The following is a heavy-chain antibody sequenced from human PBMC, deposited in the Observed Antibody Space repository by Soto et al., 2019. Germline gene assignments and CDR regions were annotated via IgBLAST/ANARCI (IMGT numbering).Heavy chain of an antibody. CDR3: AKESIDTAMVHLDYYYGMDV. J-gene: IGHJ6*02. V-gene: IGHV3-30*18. Sequence: PGGSLRLSCAASGFTFSSYGMHWVRQAPGKGLEWVAVISYDGSNKYYADSVKGRFTISRDNSKNTLYLQMNSLRAEDTAVYYCAKESIDTAMVHLDYYYGMDVWGQGSTVTVSS. D-gene: IGHD5-18*01. CDR1: GFTFSSYG. CDR2: ISYDGSNK.